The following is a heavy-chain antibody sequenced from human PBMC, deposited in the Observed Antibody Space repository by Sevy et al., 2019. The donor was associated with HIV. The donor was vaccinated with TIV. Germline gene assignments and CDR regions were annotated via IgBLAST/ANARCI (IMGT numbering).Heavy chain of an antibody. J-gene: IGHJ4*02. CDR3: ARHGVGIAAAVSFDY. D-gene: IGHD6-13*01. CDR2: IFYSGST. Sequence: SETLSLTCTVSGGSISSYYWSWIRQPPGKGLEWIGDIFYSGSTNYNPSLKSRVTISVDTSKNQFSLKLSSVTAADTAVYYCARHGVGIAAAVSFDYWGQGTLVTVSS. CDR1: GGSISSYY. V-gene: IGHV4-59*08.